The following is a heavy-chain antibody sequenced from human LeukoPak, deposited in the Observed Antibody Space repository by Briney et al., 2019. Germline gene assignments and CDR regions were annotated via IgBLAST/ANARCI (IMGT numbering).Heavy chain of an antibody. V-gene: IGHV3-9*03. CDR3: VKVRRDGYNSWGIFDY. J-gene: IGHJ4*02. CDR2: ISWKSGTI. Sequence: GGSLRLSCAASGFTFDEYTMHWVRQAPGKGLEWVSGISWKSGTIGYADSVKGRFTISRDNAKNSLYLQMNSLRVEDMALYYCVKVRRDGYNSWGIFDYWGQGTLVTVSS. D-gene: IGHD5-24*01. CDR1: GFTFDEYT.